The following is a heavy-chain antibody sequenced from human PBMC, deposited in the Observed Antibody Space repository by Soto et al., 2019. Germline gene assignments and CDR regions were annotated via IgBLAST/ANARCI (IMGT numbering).Heavy chain of an antibody. D-gene: IGHD2-15*01. Sequence: GASVKVSCKASGYTFTSYSMHWVRQAPGQRLEWMGWINAGNGNTKYSQKFQGRVTITRDTSASTAYMELSSLRSEDTAVYYCARGVAPYYFDYWGQGTLVTVSS. CDR1: GYTFTSYS. V-gene: IGHV1-3*01. J-gene: IGHJ4*02. CDR2: INAGNGNT. CDR3: ARGVAPYYFDY.